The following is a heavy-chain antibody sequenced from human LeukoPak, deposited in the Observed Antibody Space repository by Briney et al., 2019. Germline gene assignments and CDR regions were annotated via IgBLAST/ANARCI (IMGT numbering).Heavy chain of an antibody. CDR2: IYLYGTT. CDR1: IGSISSSKW. V-gene: IGHV4-4*02. D-gene: IGHD2-21*02. CDR3: ARDLGPPSSVTHWYFDL. Sequence: SETLSLTCSVSIGSISSSKWWSWVRQSPVKGLEWIGEIYLYGTTNYNPSFTSRVTMSVDTSKNQFSLKLSSVTAADTAVYSCARDLGPPSSVTHWYFDLWGRGTLVTVSS. J-gene: IGHJ2*01.